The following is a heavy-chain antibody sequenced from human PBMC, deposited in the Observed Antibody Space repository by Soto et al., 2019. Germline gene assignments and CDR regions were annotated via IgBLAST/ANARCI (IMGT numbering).Heavy chain of an antibody. V-gene: IGHV2-5*01. CDR1: GFSLSTSGVG. CDR2: IYWNDDK. D-gene: IGHD4-17*01. Sequence: SGPTLVNPTQTLTLTCTFSGFSLSTSGVGVGWIRQPPGKALEWRALIYWNDDKSYTPSLKSRLTITKDTSKNQVVLTMTKMDPVDTAAYYCAHGPVNTAPYGMDVWGQGTTVTVSS. CDR3: AHGPVNTAPYGMDV. J-gene: IGHJ6*02.